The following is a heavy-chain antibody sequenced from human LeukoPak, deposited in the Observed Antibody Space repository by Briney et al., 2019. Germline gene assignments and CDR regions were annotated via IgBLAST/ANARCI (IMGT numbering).Heavy chain of an antibody. Sequence: SETLSLTCTVSGGSISSGGYYWSWIRQPPGKGLEWIGYIYHSGSTYYNPSLKSRVTISVDTSKNQFSLKLSSVTAADTAVYYCAREKSRDGYNYHAFDIWGQGTMVTVSS. CDR3: AREKSRDGYNYHAFDI. CDR2: IYHSGST. J-gene: IGHJ3*02. D-gene: IGHD5-24*01. CDR1: GGSISSGGYY. V-gene: IGHV4-61*08.